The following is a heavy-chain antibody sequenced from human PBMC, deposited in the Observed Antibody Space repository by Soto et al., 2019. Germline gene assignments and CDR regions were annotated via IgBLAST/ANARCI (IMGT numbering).Heavy chain of an antibody. V-gene: IGHV4-34*01. Sequence: LSLTCAIYGGSFSEYYWSWIRQPPGKGLEWIGEINHSGSTNYNPSLKSRVTISVDTSKNQFSLKLRSVTAADTAVYYCARDRAPRGYSSGYYYFLDSWGQGTLVTVSS. CDR3: ARDRAPRGYSSGYYYFLDS. CDR2: INHSGST. J-gene: IGHJ4*02. CDR1: GGSFSEYY. D-gene: IGHD3-22*01.